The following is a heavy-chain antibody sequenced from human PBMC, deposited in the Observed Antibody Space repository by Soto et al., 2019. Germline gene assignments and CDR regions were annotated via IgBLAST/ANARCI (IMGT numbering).Heavy chain of an antibody. Sequence: ASVKVSCKASGYTFTSYGISWVRQAPGQGLEWMGWISAYNGNTNYAQKLQGRVTMTTDTSTSTAYMELRSLRSDDTAVYYCARDRALRLVGATGYYYYGMDVWGQGTTVTVSS. V-gene: IGHV1-18*01. D-gene: IGHD1-26*01. CDR1: GYTFTSYG. CDR2: ISAYNGNT. J-gene: IGHJ6*02. CDR3: ARDRALRLVGATGYYYYGMDV.